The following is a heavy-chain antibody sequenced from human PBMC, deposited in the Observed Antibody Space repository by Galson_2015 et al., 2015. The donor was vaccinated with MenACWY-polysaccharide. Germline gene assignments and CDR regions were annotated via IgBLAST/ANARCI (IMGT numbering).Heavy chain of an antibody. D-gene: IGHD3-10*01. Sequence: SVKVSCQASGYTFTSYAMHWVRQAPGQRLEWMGWINAGNGNTKYSQKFQGRVTITRDTSASTAYMELSSLRSEDTAVYYCARVGYGSGSYYIPRGPRNDAFDIWGQGTMVTVSS. V-gene: IGHV1-3*01. CDR3: ARVGYGSGSYYIPRGPRNDAFDI. J-gene: IGHJ3*02. CDR2: INAGNGNT. CDR1: GYTFTSYA.